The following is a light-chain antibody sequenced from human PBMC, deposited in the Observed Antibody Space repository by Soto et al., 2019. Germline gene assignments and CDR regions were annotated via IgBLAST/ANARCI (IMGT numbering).Light chain of an antibody. V-gene: IGKV1-5*01. Sequence: DIQMTQSPSTLSASVGDRVTITCRAGQSISSWLAWYQHKPGKAPKLLIYDASSLESRVPSRFSGSGSRTEFTLTISSLQPDDFATYYRQQNNTYPWSFGQWSKV. CDR3: QQNNTYPWS. CDR1: QSISSW. J-gene: IGKJ1*01. CDR2: DAS.